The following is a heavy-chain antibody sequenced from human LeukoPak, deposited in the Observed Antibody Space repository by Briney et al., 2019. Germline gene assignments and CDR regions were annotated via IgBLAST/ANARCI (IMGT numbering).Heavy chain of an antibody. CDR3: ARDPRQGTMVRGVIISYMDV. Sequence: PGGSLRLSCAASGFTFSSDSMNWVRQAPGKGLEWVSSISSSSSYIYYADSVKGRFTISRDNAKNSLYLQMNSLRAEDTAVYYCARDPRQGTMVRGVIISYMDVWGKGTTVTVSS. V-gene: IGHV3-21*01. D-gene: IGHD3-10*01. J-gene: IGHJ6*03. CDR2: ISSSSSYI. CDR1: GFTFSSDS.